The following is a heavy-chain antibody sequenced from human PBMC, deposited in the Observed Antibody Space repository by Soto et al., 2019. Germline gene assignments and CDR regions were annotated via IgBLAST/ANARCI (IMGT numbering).Heavy chain of an antibody. J-gene: IGHJ4*02. Sequence: ASVKVSCKASGYTFTSYGISWVRQAPGQGLEWMGWISAYNGNTNYAQKLQSRVTMTRDTSTSTAYMELRSLRSDDTAVYYCARADHIVVVTANFDYSGQGTLVTVSS. CDR1: GYTFTSYG. CDR2: ISAYNGNT. D-gene: IGHD2-21*02. V-gene: IGHV1-18*01. CDR3: ARADHIVVVTANFDY.